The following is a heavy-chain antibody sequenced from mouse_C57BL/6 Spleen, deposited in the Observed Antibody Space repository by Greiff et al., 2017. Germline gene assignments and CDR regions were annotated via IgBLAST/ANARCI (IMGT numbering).Heavy chain of an antibody. V-gene: IGHV5-9-1*02. Sequence: EVMLVASGEGLVKPGGSLKLSCAASGFTFSSYAMSWVRQTPEKRLEWVAYISSGGDYIYYADTLKGRFTISRDNARNTMYLQMSSLKSEDTAMYYCTREGVYYYGSTFFDYWGQGTTLTVSS. CDR1: GFTFSSYA. CDR2: ISSGGDYI. D-gene: IGHD1-1*01. CDR3: TREGVYYYGSTFFDY. J-gene: IGHJ2*01.